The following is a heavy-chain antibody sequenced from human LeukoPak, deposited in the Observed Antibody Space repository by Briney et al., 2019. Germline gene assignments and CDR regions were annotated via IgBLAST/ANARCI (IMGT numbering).Heavy chain of an antibody. CDR3: AKGAAPTSMIYWFDP. D-gene: IGHD3/OR15-3a*01. CDR1: GFTFSSYA. CDR2: ITAGGGGT. Sequence: PGASLRLSCAASGFTFSSYALSWVRQAPGEGLEWVSSITAGGGGTYYADSVKGRFTISRDSSKSTLFLQMSSLRAEDTAIYYCAKGAAPTSMIYWFDPWGQGTLVTVSS. V-gene: IGHV3-23*01. J-gene: IGHJ5*02.